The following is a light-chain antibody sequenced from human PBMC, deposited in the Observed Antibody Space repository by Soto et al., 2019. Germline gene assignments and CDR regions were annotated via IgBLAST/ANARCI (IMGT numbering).Light chain of an antibody. CDR1: SCDVGGYDY. CDR3: ASYAGGKNFYV. CDR2: EVT. J-gene: IGLJ1*01. Sequence: QSALTQPPSASGSPGQTVTISCTGTSCDVGGYDYVSWYQQHPGEAPKLIIYEVTKRPSGVPDRFSGSKSGNTASLTVSGLQAEDEADYHCASYAGGKNFYVFGTGTKLTVL. V-gene: IGLV2-8*01.